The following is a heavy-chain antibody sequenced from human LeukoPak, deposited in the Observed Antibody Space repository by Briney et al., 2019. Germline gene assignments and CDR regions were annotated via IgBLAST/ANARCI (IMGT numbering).Heavy chain of an antibody. D-gene: IGHD2-2*01. J-gene: IGHJ1*01. V-gene: IGHV4-39*01. Sequence: SETLSLTCTVSGGSISSSSYYWGWIRQPPGKGLEWIGSIYYSGSTNYNPSLKSRVTISVDTSKNQFSLKLSSVTAADTAVYYCARSRDCSSTSCREYFQHWGQGTLVTVSS. CDR1: GGSISSSSYY. CDR2: IYYSGST. CDR3: ARSRDCSSTSCREYFQH.